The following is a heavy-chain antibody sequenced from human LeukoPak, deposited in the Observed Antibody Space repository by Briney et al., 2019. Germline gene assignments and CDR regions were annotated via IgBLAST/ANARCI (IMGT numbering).Heavy chain of an antibody. V-gene: IGHV4-59*01. Sequence: SETLSLTCTVSGGSINSYYWSWIRQPPGKGLEWIGYIYYSGSTNYHPSLKSRLTISVDTSKNQFSLKLSSVTAADTAVYYCARGKAASGYYYDMEVWGKGTTVTISS. D-gene: IGHD6-13*01. CDR2: IYYSGST. CDR1: GGSINSYY. J-gene: IGHJ6*03. CDR3: ARGKAASGYYYDMEV.